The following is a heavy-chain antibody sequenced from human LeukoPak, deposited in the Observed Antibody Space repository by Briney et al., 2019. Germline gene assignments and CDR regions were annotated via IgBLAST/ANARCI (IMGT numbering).Heavy chain of an antibody. Sequence: GGSLRLSCAVSGFTFSSFAVHWVRQAPGKGLEWVAVISYDGSKTYYADSVKGRFTISRDNSKNTVYLQMNSLRAEDTAVYYCAKLTGTSPRWGQGTLVTVSS. CDR2: ISYDGSKT. V-gene: IGHV3-30-3*01. CDR1: GFTFSSFA. CDR3: AKLTGTSPR. J-gene: IGHJ4*02. D-gene: IGHD1-20*01.